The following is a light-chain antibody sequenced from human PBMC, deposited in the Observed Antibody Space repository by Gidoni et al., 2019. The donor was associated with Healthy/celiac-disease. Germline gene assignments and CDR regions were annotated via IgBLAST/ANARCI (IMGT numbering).Light chain of an antibody. J-gene: IGKJ2*01. CDR3: QQYNNWPPYT. CDR1: QSVSSN. Sequence: EIMMTQPPAALSVAPGERATLSCGASQSVSSNLAWYQQQPGQAPRLLLYGASTRATGIPARFSGSGSGPEFTLTISSLQSADFAVYYCQQYNNWPPYTFGQXTQLEIK. V-gene: IGKV3-15*01. CDR2: GAS.